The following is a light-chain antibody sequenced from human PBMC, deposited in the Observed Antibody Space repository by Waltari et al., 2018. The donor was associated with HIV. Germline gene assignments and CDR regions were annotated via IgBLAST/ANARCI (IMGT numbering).Light chain of an antibody. CDR2: EFS. CDR1: SSDVGGYNY. CDR3: SSYSSSSSRV. Sequence: QSALTKPASVYGSPGQSITISCTGTSSDVGGYNYVTWYQQHPGKAPKLMFYEFSTRPSGVFNRFSVSKSGNTASLTISGLQCEDVSDYDCSSYSSSSSRVFGGGTKLTVL. V-gene: IGLV2-14*03. J-gene: IGLJ3*02.